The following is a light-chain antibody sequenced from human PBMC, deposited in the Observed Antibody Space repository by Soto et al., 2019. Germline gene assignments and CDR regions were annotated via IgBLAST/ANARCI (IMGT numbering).Light chain of an antibody. CDR3: QQRSSWPLT. V-gene: IGKV3-11*01. CDR1: QSVYSY. J-gene: IGKJ4*01. CDR2: DAS. Sequence: EIVLTQSPATLSLSPGERVTLSCRASQSVYSYLAWYQQKPGQAPRLLIYDASNRATGIPARFSGSGSGTDFTLTIGSLEPEDSAVYYCQQRSSWPLTFGGGTKVEI.